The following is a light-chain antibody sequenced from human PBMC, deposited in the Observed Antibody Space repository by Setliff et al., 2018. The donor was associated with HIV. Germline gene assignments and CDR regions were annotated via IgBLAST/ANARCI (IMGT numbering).Light chain of an antibody. Sequence: QSVLTQPASVSGSPGQSITISCTGISSDAGGYYSVSWYQQHPGKAPKLMIYDVINRPSGVANRFSGSRSGNTASLTISGLQVEDEADYYCSSYTTSSTIYVFGPGTKVTVL. CDR3: SSYTTSSTIYV. CDR2: DVI. V-gene: IGLV2-14*03. CDR1: SSDAGGYYS. J-gene: IGLJ1*01.